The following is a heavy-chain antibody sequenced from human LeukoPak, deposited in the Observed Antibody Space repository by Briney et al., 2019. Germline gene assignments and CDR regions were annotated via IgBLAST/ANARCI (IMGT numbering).Heavy chain of an antibody. CDR2: INPNSGDT. Sequence: ASVKVSCKASGYTFTGYYIHWVRQAPGQGLEWMGWINPNSGDTNYAQKFQGRVTMTRDTSITTAYMELTRLRSDDTAVYYCVRVLPSPGWGQGTLVPVSS. J-gene: IGHJ4*02. V-gene: IGHV1-2*02. CDR1: GYTFTGYY. CDR3: VRVLPSPG. D-gene: IGHD1-14*01.